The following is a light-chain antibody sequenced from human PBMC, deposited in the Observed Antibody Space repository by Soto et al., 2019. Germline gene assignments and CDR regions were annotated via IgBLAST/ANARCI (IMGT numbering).Light chain of an antibody. Sequence: QSVLTQPPSASGTPGQRVTISCSGSPSNIGSNTVNWYQQLPGTAPKLLINSTNQRPSGVPDRFSGSKSGTSASLAISGLQSEDEADYYCAAWDDSLNGSVFGTGTKVTVL. CDR1: PSNIGSNT. J-gene: IGLJ1*01. CDR3: AAWDDSLNGSV. CDR2: STN. V-gene: IGLV1-44*01.